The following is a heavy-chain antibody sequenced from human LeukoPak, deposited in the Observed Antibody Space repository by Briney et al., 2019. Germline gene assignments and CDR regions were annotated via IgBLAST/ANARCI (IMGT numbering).Heavy chain of an antibody. CDR2: INHSGST. D-gene: IGHD3-16*01. CDR1: GGSFSGYY. V-gene: IGHV4-34*01. Sequence: SETLSLTCAVYGGSFSGYYWSWIRQPPGKGLEWIGEINHSGSTNYNPSLKSRVTISVDTSKNQFSLKLSSVTAADTAVYYCARARSRRGAQAWGQGTLVTVSS. J-gene: IGHJ5*02. CDR3: ARARSRRGAQA.